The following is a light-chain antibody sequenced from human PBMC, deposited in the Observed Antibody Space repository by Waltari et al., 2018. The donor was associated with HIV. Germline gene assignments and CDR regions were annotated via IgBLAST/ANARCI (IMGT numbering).Light chain of an antibody. V-gene: IGLV2-14*03. CDR2: GVT. Sequence: QSALTQPAPVSGSPGQSLPISCPGGNSDIGAFDLVPWYQQRSGEAPQLIIFGVTSRPSGVSSRFSGFKSGHTASLTISGLHDGDEAYYFCSSYSTLKTILFGGGTKLTV. CDR3: SSYSTLKTIL. J-gene: IGLJ3*02. CDR1: NSDIGAFDL.